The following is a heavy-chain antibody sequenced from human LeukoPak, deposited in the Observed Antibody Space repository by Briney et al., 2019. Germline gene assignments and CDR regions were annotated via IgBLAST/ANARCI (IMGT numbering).Heavy chain of an antibody. Sequence: GASVKVSCKASGGTFSSYTISWVRQAPGQGLEWMGRIIPILGIANYAQKLQGRVTMTTDTSTSTAYMELRSLRSDDTAVYYCASPLIHCSTTSCSYYNYFMDVWGRGTTVTVSS. D-gene: IGHD2-2*01. CDR1: GGTFSSYT. V-gene: IGHV1-69*02. J-gene: IGHJ6*03. CDR2: IIPILGIA. CDR3: ASPLIHCSTTSCSYYNYFMDV.